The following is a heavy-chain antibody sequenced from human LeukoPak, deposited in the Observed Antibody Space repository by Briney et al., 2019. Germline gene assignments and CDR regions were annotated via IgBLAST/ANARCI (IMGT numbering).Heavy chain of an antibody. CDR2: MYYNGIT. V-gene: IGHV4-39*07. J-gene: IGHJ4*02. Sequence: SSETLSLTCTVSGGSISSSYSWGWIRQPPGKGLEWIGTMYYNGITYYNPSLKSRVTISVDTSKNQFSLKLSSVTAADTAVYYCARRGMGRRSHFDYWGQGTLVTVSS. D-gene: IGHD1-14*01. CDR1: GGSISSSYS. CDR3: ARRGMGRRSHFDY.